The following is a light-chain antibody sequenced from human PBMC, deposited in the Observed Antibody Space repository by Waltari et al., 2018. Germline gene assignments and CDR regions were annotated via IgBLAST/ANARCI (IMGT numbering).Light chain of an antibody. J-gene: IGLJ3*02. Sequence: QSVLTQPPSVSAAPGQKVTVSCSGSNSNIGNNYVSWYQQLPGTAPKLIIYANDERPSGTPDRFSASQSATSATLAITGLQTGDEADYYCGTWDSSLSAVVFGGGTKLTVL. V-gene: IGLV1-51*02. CDR2: AND. CDR1: NSNIGNNY. CDR3: GTWDSSLSAVV.